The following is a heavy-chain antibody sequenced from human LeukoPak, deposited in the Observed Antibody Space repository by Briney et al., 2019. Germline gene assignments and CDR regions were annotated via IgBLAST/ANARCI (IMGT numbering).Heavy chain of an antibody. CDR2: IYHSGST. J-gene: IGHJ4*02. CDR1: GGSISSGGYS. CDR3: ARVQCYDVLTGYPTGGFDY. V-gene: IGHV4-30-2*01. Sequence: SETLSLTCAVSGGSISSGGYSWSWIRQPPGKGLEWIGYIYHSGSTYYNPSLKSRVTISVDRSKNQFSLKLSSVTAADTAVYYCARVQCYDVLTGYPTGGFDYWGQGTLVTVSS. D-gene: IGHD3-9*01.